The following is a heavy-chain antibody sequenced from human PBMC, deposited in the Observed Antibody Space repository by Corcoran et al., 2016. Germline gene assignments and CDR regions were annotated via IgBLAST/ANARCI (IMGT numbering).Heavy chain of an antibody. CDR2: IIPIFGTA. J-gene: IGHJ6*02. Sequence: VQLVQSGAEVKKPGSSVKVSCKAFGGTFSSYAISGVRQAPGQGLEWMGGIIPIFGTANYAQKFQGRVRITADESSSTAYMELSSLRYEDTAVYYCARGDGLPPDYYGMDVWGQGTTVTVSS. D-gene: IGHD2-21*01. CDR3: ARGDGLPPDYYGMDV. CDR1: GGTFSSYA. V-gene: IGHV1-69*01.